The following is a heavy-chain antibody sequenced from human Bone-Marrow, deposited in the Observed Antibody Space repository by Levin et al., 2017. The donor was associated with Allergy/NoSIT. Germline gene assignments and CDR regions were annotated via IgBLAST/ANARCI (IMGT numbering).Heavy chain of an antibody. Sequence: GGSLRLSCTASGFTFSDYGIHWVRQAPGEGLEWVAVIWEDGTNEHYAESVKGRFTISRDNSRNTLYLQMRSLRAEDPAVYYCARDGDILTDFCLDYWGRGTLVTVSS. CDR1: GFTFSDYG. D-gene: IGHD3-9*01. J-gene: IGHJ4*02. V-gene: IGHV3-33*01. CDR3: ARDGDILTDFCLDY. CDR2: IWEDGTNE.